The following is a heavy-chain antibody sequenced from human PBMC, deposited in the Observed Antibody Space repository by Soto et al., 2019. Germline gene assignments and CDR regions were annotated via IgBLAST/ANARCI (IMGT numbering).Heavy chain of an antibody. CDR1: GFTFSTYA. J-gene: IGHJ6*02. CDR2: ISGSGGKS. Sequence: GGSLRLSCAGSGFTFSTYAMSWVRQAPGKGLEWVSTISGSGGKSYYADSVKGRFTISRDNSKNTLYLQMNSLRAEDTAVYFCAKEKEDSSGPWSYSGMYVWGQGTTVTVSS. D-gene: IGHD6-19*01. V-gene: IGHV3-23*01. CDR3: AKEKEDSSGPWSYSGMYV.